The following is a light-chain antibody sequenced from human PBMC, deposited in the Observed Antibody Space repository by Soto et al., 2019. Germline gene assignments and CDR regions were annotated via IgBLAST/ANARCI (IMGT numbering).Light chain of an antibody. CDR3: CSYAGSYTYV. Sequence: QSVLTQPRSVSGSPGQSFTISCTGTSSDGGGYNYVSWYQQHPGKAPKLMIYDVSKRPSGFPDRFSGSKSGNTASLTISGLQAEDEADYYCCSYAGSYTYVFGTGTKVTV. J-gene: IGLJ1*01. CDR2: DVS. CDR1: SSDGGGYNY. V-gene: IGLV2-11*01.